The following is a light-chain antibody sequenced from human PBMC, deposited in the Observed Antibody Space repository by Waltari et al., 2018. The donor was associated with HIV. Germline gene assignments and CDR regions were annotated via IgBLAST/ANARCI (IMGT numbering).Light chain of an antibody. CDR1: QSITKY. V-gene: IGKV1-39*01. J-gene: IGKJ1*01. CDR2: ATS. CDR3: QQSYNNPWT. Sequence: DIQMIQSPSSLSASVGDRVTITCRASQSITKYLNWYQQKPVTAPKLLIYATSSLQSGVPSRFSGRGSGTVFTLTIDSLQPEDFATYYCQQSYNNPWTFGQGTKVEMK.